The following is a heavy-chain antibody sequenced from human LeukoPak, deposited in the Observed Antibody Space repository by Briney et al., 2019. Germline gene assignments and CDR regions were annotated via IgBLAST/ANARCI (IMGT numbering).Heavy chain of an antibody. Sequence: GRFTISRDNAKSTLYLQMNSLRAEDTAVYYCALITGKRDLGYWGQGTPVTVSS. D-gene: IGHD1-1*01. V-gene: IGHV3-74*01. CDR3: ALITGKRDLGY. J-gene: IGHJ4*02.